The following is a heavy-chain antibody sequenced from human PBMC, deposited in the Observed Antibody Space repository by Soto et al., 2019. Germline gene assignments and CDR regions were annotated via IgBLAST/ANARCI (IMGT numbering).Heavy chain of an antibody. CDR3: ARGHYSSGWKLSGDAFDI. D-gene: IGHD6-19*01. CDR1: GFTFSSYD. CDR2: IGTAGDP. V-gene: IGHV3-13*05. J-gene: IGHJ3*02. Sequence: SLRLSCAASGFTFSSYDMHWVRQATGKGLERVSAIGTAGDPYYPGSVKGRFTISRENAKNSLYLQMNSLRAGDTAVYYCARGHYSSGWKLSGDAFDIWGQGTMVTVSS.